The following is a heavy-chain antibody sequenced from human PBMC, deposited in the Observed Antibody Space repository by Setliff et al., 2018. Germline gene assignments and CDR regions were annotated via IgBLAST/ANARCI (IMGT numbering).Heavy chain of an antibody. V-gene: IGHV3-7*01. CDR3: SRALNY. CDR1: GCTFSSYW. Sequence: GGSLRLSCTASGCTFSSYWMDWVRQAPGKGLEWVANINQDGREKYYVDSVKGRFTISRDNAKNSLFLQMDSLRAEDRAVYYCSRALNYWGQGTLVTVSS. CDR2: INQDGREK. J-gene: IGHJ4*02.